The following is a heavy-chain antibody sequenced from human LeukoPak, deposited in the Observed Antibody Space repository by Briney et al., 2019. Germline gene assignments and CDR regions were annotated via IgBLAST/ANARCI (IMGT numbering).Heavy chain of an antibody. V-gene: IGHV1-69*05. CDR2: IIPIFGTA. CDR1: GGTFSSYA. D-gene: IGHD2-21*02. J-gene: IGHJ1*01. Sequence: SVKVSCKASGGTFSSYAISWVRQAPGQGLEWMGGIIPIFGTANYAQKFQGRVTITTDESTSTAYMELSSLRSDDTAVYYCAREGDCGGDCYPEYFQHWGQGTLVIVSS. CDR3: AREGDCGGDCYPEYFQH.